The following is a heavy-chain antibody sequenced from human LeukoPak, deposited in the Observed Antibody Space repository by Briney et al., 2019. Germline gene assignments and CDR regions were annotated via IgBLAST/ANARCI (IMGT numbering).Heavy chain of an antibody. J-gene: IGHJ4*02. CDR3: ARVDAGYGGNSPDFDY. CDR2: INPSGGST. Sequence: ASVKVSCKASGYTFTSYYMHWVRQAPGQGLEWMGIINPSGGSTSYAQKFQGRVTTTRDMSTSTVYMELSSLRSEDTAVYYCARVDAGYGGNSPDFDYWGQGTLVTVSS. CDR1: GYTFTSYY. D-gene: IGHD4-23*01. V-gene: IGHV1-46*01.